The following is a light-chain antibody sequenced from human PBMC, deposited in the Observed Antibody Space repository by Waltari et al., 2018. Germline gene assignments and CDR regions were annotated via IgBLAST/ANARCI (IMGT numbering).Light chain of an antibody. J-gene: IGLJ3*02. CDR2: DVN. CDR3: NSYTSGRTWV. V-gene: IGLV2-14*03. CDR1: RRDVGGNNN. Sequence: QSALTQPASVSGSPGQSIIISCTGTRRDVGGNNNVSWFLHHPGKAPKLMIHDVNERPSGVSSRFSGSKSGNTASLTISGLQAEDEAIYYCNSYTSGRTWVFGGGTRLTVL.